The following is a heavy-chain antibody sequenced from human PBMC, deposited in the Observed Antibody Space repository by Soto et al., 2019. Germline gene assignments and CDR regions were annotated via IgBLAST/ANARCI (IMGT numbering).Heavy chain of an antibody. J-gene: IGHJ6*02. CDR3: AGQPNDQEDYYNGMEV. Sequence: QVQLVQSGAEVKKPGSSVKVSCTASGGAFIRYGISWVRQAPGQGREWMGGIIPIFGSPNYAQRFKGRVTVSADISTNTAYMTLSSLKSEDTAVYYCAGQPNDQEDYYNGMEVWGQGTPVTVSS. V-gene: IGHV1-69*06. CDR1: GGAFIRYG. CDR2: IIPIFGSP. D-gene: IGHD2-8*01.